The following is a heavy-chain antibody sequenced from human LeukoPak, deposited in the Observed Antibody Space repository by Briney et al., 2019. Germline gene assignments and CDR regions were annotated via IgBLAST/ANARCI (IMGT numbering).Heavy chain of an antibody. V-gene: IGHV3-33*08. CDR2: ICYGGSNK. Sequence: PGGSLRLSCAASGFTFSSYDMHWVRQAPGKGLEWVAVICYGGSNKYYADSVKGRFTISRANAKNSLYLQMNILRAEDTAVYYCTRGKWFDPWGQGTLVTVSS. CDR3: TRGKWFDP. CDR1: GFTFSSYD. J-gene: IGHJ5*02.